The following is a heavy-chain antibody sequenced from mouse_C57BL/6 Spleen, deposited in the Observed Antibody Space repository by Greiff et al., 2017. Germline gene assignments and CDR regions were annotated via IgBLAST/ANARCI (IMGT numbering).Heavy chain of an antibody. D-gene: IGHD1-1*01. CDR3: ARLFATVVARYFDV. Sequence: QVQLQQSGPGLVAPSQSLSITCTVSGFSLTSYAISWVRQPPGKGLEWLGVIWTGGGTNYNSALKSRLSISKDNSKSQVFLKMNSLQTDDTARYYCARLFATVVARYFDVWGTGTTVTVSS. V-gene: IGHV2-9-1*01. CDR2: IWTGGGT. J-gene: IGHJ1*03. CDR1: GFSLTSYA.